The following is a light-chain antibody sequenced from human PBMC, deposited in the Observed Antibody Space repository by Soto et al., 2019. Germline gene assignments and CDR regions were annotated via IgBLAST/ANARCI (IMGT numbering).Light chain of an antibody. CDR3: TVWDDSLRGRL. V-gene: IGLV1-47*01. Sequence: QSALTQPASVSGSPGQSITISCSGSSSNIESNFVYWYQQFPGTAPRLLIYRNNQRPSGVPDRFSGSKSGTSASLAISALRSEDEADYYCTVWDDSLRGRLFGGGTKLTVL. CDR2: RNN. J-gene: IGLJ2*01. CDR1: SSNIESNF.